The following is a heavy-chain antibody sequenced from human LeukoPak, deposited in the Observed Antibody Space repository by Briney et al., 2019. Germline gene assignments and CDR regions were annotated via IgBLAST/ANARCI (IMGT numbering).Heavy chain of an antibody. V-gene: IGHV4-34*01. CDR2: INHSGST. J-gene: IGHJ5*02. CDR1: GGSFSGYY. Sequence: SETLSLTCAVYGGSFSGYYWGWIRQPPGKGLEWIGEINHSGSTNYNPSLKSRVTISVDTSKNQFSLKLSSVTAADTAVYYCARLGGSSSWYSGWFDPWGQGTLVTVSS. CDR3: ARLGGSSSWYSGWFDP. D-gene: IGHD6-13*01.